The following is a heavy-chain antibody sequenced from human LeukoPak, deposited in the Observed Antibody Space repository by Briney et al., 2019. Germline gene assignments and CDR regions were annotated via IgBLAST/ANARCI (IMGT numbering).Heavy chain of an antibody. CDR3: ARYPYYYDSSGYVAEGAFDI. J-gene: IGHJ3*02. CDR2: VYTSGST. CDR1: GGSISSGSYY. Sequence: SETLSLTCTVSGGSISSGSYYWSWHGQPAGMGLEWIGRVYTSGSTYYNPSHKSRVTISVDTSKNQFSLKLSSVTAADTAVYYCARYPYYYDSSGYVAEGAFDIWGQGTMVTVSS. D-gene: IGHD3-22*01. V-gene: IGHV4-61*02.